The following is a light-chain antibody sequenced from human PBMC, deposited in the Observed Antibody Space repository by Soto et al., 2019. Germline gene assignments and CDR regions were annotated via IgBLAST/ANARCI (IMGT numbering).Light chain of an antibody. CDR3: QQHNNWPPYT. J-gene: IGKJ2*01. CDR2: AAS. Sequence: EIVKTKSPATLSVAPGERATLFCRASQSVSSNLAWYQQKPGQAPRLLIYAASTRATGIPASFSGSGSGTEFTLTISSLQSEDFAAYYCQQHNNWPPYTFGQGTKLEIK. CDR1: QSVSSN. V-gene: IGKV3-15*01.